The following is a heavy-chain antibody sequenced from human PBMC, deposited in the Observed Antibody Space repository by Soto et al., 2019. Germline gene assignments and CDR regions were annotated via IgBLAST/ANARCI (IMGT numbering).Heavy chain of an antibody. J-gene: IGHJ4*02. CDR3: AKGSGYSGQSPGYIDY. D-gene: IGHD5-12*01. CDR2: ISWNSGSI. CDR1: GFTFDDYA. V-gene: IGHV3-9*01. Sequence: PGGSLRLSCAASGFTFDDYAMHWVRQAPGKGLEWVSGISWNSGSIGYADSVKGRFTISRDNAKNSLYLQMNSLRAEDTALYYCAKGSGYSGQSPGYIDYWGQGTLVTVSS.